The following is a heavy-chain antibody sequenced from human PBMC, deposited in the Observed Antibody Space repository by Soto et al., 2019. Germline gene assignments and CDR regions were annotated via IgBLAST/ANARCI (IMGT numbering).Heavy chain of an antibody. V-gene: IGHV3-49*03. CDR1: GFTFGDYS. CDR2: IRSKAYGGTT. D-gene: IGHD3-3*02. CDR3: TRDPQHSSATWIPDY. Sequence: PGGSLRLSCTASGFTFGDYSLSWFRQAPGKGLEWVSFIRSKAYGGTTDYVASVKGRFTISRDDSRSIAYLQMNSLKTEDTAVYYCTRDPQHSSATWIPDYWGQGTLVTVSS. J-gene: IGHJ4*02.